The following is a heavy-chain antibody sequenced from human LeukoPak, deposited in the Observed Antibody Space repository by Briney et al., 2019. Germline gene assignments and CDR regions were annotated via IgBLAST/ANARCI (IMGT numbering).Heavy chain of an antibody. D-gene: IGHD3-10*01. V-gene: IGHV1-69*06. CDR1: GGTFSSYG. Sequence: SVKVSCKASGGTFSSYGISWVRQAPGQGLEWMGGIIPIFGTANYAQKFQGRVTITADKSTSTAYMELSSLRSEDTAVYYCGRDIFMVRGVYDYWGQGTLVTVSS. CDR3: GRDIFMVRGVYDY. CDR2: IIPIFGTA. J-gene: IGHJ4*02.